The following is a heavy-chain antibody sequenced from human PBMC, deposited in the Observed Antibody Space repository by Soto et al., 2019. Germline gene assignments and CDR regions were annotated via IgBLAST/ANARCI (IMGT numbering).Heavy chain of an antibody. Sequence: ASVKVSCKASGGTFSSYTISWVRQAPGQGLEWMGGIIPIFGTANYAQKFQGRVTITADESTSTAYMELSSLRSEDTAVYYCATTYGDYEYYFDYWGQGTLVTVSS. CDR1: GGTFSSYT. V-gene: IGHV1-69*13. J-gene: IGHJ4*02. CDR3: ATTYGDYEYYFDY. CDR2: IIPIFGTA. D-gene: IGHD4-17*01.